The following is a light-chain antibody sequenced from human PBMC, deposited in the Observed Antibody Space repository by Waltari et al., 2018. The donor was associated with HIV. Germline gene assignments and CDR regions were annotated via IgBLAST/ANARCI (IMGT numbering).Light chain of an antibody. CDR1: TSNVRNNY. CDR2: RNN. V-gene: IGLV1-47*01. CDR3: AVWDDRLIGRL. Sequence: QSVLAQPRSVSGTPGQTVNISCSGSTSNVRNNYVYWYQQVTGVAPKLLIYRNNQRPSGVPDRFSGSKSGTSASLAISGLRTEDEAEYYCAVWDDRLIGRLFGGGTKVTVL. J-gene: IGLJ2*01.